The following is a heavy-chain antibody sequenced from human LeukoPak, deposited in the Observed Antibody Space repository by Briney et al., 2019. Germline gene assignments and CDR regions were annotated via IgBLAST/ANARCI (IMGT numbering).Heavy chain of an antibody. CDR1: GGSIIHGSYY. CDR3: ARVHYDTSGYRYYYYYMDV. J-gene: IGHJ6*03. D-gene: IGHD3-22*01. CDR2: IYYSGIT. V-gene: IGHV4-39*07. Sequence: SETLSLTCNVSGGSIIHGSYYWGWIRQPPGKGLEWIGRIYYSGITYYNPSLKSRVTLTVDTSTNQFSLRLASMTAADTAVYFCARVHYDTSGYRYYYYYMDVWGKGTTVTVSS.